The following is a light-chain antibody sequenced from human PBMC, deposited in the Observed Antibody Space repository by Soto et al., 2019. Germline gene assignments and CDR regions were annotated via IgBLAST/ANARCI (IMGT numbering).Light chain of an antibody. CDR3: QQYNNYLRT. CDR1: QSVNSK. V-gene: IGKV3-15*01. J-gene: IGKJ1*01. CDR2: GAS. Sequence: EVVMTHSPATLSVSPGERATLSCRASQSVNSKLAWYQQKPGQSPRLLIYGASTRATGIPARFTGSGSGTEFTLTISSLQSEDFAVYYCQQYNNYLRTFGQGTKVDIK.